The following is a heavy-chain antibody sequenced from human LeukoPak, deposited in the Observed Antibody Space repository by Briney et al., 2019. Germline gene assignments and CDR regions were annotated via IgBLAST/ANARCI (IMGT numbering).Heavy chain of an antibody. CDR3: AREFRNYFPHYWYFDL. V-gene: IGHV4-4*07. J-gene: IGHJ2*01. D-gene: IGHD3-10*01. CDR1: GGSISSYY. CDR2: IYTSGST. Sequence: SETLSLTCTVSGGSISSYYWSWIRQPAGKGLEWIGRIYTSGSTNYNPSLKSRVTMSVDTSKNQFSLKLSSVTAADTAVYYCAREFRNYFPHYWYFDLWGRGTLVTVSS.